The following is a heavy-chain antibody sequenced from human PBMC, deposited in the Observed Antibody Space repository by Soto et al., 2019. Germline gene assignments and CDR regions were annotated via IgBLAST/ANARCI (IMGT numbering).Heavy chain of an antibody. CDR1: GYTFTNYY. V-gene: IGHV1-46*01. CDR3: AREPNESYYFDY. Sequence: ASVKVSCKASGYTFTNYYIHWVRQAPGQGLEWLGIIRPSGGRTEYAQRFQGRVTMTRDASTSTVYMELTSLTSEDTAVYYCAREPNESYYFDYWGQGTLVTVSS. J-gene: IGHJ4*02. D-gene: IGHD5-18*01. CDR2: IRPSGGRT.